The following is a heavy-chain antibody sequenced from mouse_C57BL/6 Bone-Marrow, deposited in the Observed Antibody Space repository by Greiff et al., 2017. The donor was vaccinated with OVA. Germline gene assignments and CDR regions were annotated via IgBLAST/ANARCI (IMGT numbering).Heavy chain of an antibody. D-gene: IGHD2-4*01. Sequence: EVKLMESGGGLVQPGGSLSLSCAASGFTFTDYYMSWVRQPPGKALEWLGFIRNKANGYTTEYSASVKGRFTISRDNSQSILYLQMNALRAEDSATYYCARHPYDYDDGQCYFDYWGQGTTLTVSS. CDR2: IRNKANGYTT. CDR3: ARHPYDYDDGQCYFDY. J-gene: IGHJ2*01. V-gene: IGHV7-3*01. CDR1: GFTFTDYY.